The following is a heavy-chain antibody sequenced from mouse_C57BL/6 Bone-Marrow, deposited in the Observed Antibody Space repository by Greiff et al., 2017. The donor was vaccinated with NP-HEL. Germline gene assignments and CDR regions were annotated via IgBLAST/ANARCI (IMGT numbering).Heavy chain of an antibody. Sequence: EVKVVESEGGLVQPGSSMKLSCTASGFTFSDYYMAWVRQVPEKGLEWVANINYDGSSTYYLDSLKSRFIISRDNAKNILYLQMSSLKSEDTATYYCARETLSSYVDWYFDVWGTGTTVTVSS. J-gene: IGHJ1*03. CDR2: INYDGSST. D-gene: IGHD1-1*01. CDR3: ARETLSSYVDWYFDV. CDR1: GFTFSDYY. V-gene: IGHV5-16*01.